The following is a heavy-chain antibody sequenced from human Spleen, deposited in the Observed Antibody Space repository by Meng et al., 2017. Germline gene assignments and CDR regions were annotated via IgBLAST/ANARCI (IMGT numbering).Heavy chain of an antibody. J-gene: IGHJ4*02. CDR3: ASWIYSCGWQ. V-gene: IGHV4/OR15-8*02. D-gene: IGHD6-19*01. CDR1: GGSISSIDW. CDR2: IYHGGDT. Sequence: VPLQALGPALVKLSVTLSLTCVVSGGSISSIDWWSWVRQPPGKGLEWIGEIYHGGDTNYNPSLKSRVTIAIDKSKNQFSLKLSSVTAADTAVYYCASWIYSCGWQWGQGALVTVSS.